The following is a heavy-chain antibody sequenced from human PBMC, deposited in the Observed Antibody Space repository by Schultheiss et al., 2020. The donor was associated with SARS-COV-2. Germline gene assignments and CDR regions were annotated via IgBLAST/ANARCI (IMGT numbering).Heavy chain of an antibody. CDR2: ISSSGDIT. V-gene: IGHV3-23*01. Sequence: GGSLRLSCAASGFTFSSYVMSWVRHRQAPRKGLEWVASISSSGDITYNADSVKGRFTISRDNSKNTLYLQMNSLRAEDTAIYYCVKDVYDFLDADGPRFDPWGQGVLVTVSS. CDR3: VKDVYDFLDADGPRFDP. D-gene: IGHD3-3*01. CDR1: GFTFSSYV. J-gene: IGHJ5*02.